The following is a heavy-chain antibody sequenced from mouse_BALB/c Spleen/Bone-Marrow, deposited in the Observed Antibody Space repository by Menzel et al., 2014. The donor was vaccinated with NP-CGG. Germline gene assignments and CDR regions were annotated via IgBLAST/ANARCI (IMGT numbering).Heavy chain of an antibody. D-gene: IGHD2-1*01. J-gene: IGHJ3*01. CDR2: IYPGDGDA. Sequence: SGAGLARPVASVQLSCKASGYTFTSYWMQWVKQRPGQGLEWIENIYPGDGDARYTQKFKGKATLTADKSSSTAYMQLSSLASEDSAVYYCARFGNYEGFAYWGQGTLVTVSA. CDR3: ARFGNYEGFAY. CDR1: GYTFTSYW. V-gene: IGHV1-87*01.